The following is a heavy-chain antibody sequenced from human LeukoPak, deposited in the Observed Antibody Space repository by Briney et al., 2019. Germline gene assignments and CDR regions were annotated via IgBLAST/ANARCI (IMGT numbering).Heavy chain of an antibody. CDR1: GYTFTGYY. J-gene: IGHJ6*03. D-gene: IGHD3-10*01. CDR2: INPNSGGT. V-gene: IGHV1-2*02. Sequence: ASVKVSCKASGYTFTGYYMHWVRQAPGQGLEWMGWINPNSGGTNYAGKFQGRVTMTSDTSISTAYMDLSRLRSDDTAVYYCAREVAMVRGASYYFYYYMDVWGKGTTVTVSS. CDR3: AREVAMVRGASYYFYYYMDV.